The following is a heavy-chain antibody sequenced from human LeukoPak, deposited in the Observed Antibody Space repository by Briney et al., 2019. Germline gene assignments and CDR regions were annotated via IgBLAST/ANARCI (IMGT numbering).Heavy chain of an antibody. V-gene: IGHV3-30*02. CDR2: LRYDATSN. CDR3: AKIETFNYDTSGRHWLDS. Sequence: GGSLRLSCTASGLTFSTYGMHWVRQAPGKGLEWVSFLRYDATSNYYAESVKGRFTISRDNSKNTLYLQMNSLRTDDTAVYYCAKIETFNYDTSGRHWLDSWGQGTLVTVSS. J-gene: IGHJ5*01. D-gene: IGHD3-16*01. CDR1: GLTFSTYG.